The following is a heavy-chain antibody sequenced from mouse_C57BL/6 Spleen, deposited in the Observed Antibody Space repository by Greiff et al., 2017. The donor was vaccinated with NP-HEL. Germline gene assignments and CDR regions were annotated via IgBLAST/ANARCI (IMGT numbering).Heavy chain of an antibody. CDR1: GFTFSSYA. Sequence: EVQLVESGEGLVKPGGSLKLSCAASGFTFSSYAMSWVRQTPETRLEWVAYISSGGDYIYYADTVTGRFTISRDNARTTLYLQMSSLKSEDTAMYYCTRAGGRGEFDYWGQGTTLTVSS. J-gene: IGHJ2*01. V-gene: IGHV5-9-1*02. CDR2: ISSGGDYI. CDR3: TRAGGRGEFDY. D-gene: IGHD3-3*01.